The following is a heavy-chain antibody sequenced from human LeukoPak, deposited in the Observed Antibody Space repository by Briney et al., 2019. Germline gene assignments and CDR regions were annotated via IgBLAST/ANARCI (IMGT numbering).Heavy chain of an antibody. Sequence: GGSLRLSCAASGFTLSSNYMSWVRQAPGKGLEWVSVIYSGGSTYYADSVKGRFTISRDNSKNTLYLQMNSLRAEDTAVYYCASGRPSVGYSYGYNYWGQGTLVTVSS. D-gene: IGHD5-18*01. CDR2: IYSGGST. CDR1: GFTLSSNY. CDR3: ASGRPSVGYSYGYNY. V-gene: IGHV3-53*01. J-gene: IGHJ4*02.